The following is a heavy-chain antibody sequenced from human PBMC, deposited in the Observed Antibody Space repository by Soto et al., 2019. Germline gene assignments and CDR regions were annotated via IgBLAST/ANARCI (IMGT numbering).Heavy chain of an antibody. V-gene: IGHV1-8*01. CDR1: GYTFATYD. CDR3: ARSDGYNFNWLDS. J-gene: IGHJ5*01. D-gene: IGHD2-21*01. Sequence: QGQLVQSGAEVKTPGASVKVSCKASGYTFATYDINWVRQAPGQGLEWMGWMNPNSGNTGYAQKFQVRLTMTRDTALSVAHMELSSLRNEDTAVYYCARSDGYNFNWLDSWGQGTLVTVSA. CDR2: MNPNSGNT.